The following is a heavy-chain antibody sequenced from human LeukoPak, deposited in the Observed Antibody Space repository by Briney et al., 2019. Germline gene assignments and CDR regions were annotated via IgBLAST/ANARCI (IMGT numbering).Heavy chain of an antibody. J-gene: IGHJ4*02. CDR1: GFTFSSHW. D-gene: IGHD1/OR15-1a*01. CDR3: AKQGFGC. Sequence: GSLRLSCAASGFTFSSHWMNWVRRAPGKGLEWVAIINQDGGRIGYGDSVKGRFTISRDNAQNSLYLQMNSLRAEDTAVYYCAKQGFGCWGQGTLVTVSS. V-gene: IGHV3-7*03. CDR2: INQDGGRI.